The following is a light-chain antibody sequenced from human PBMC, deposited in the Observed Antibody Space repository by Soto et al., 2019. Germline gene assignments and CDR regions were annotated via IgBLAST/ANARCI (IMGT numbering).Light chain of an antibody. CDR3: QQCATAPLT. J-gene: IGKJ1*01. CDR1: QSVTNNY. V-gene: IGKV3-20*01. CDR2: DAS. Sequence: EIVLTQSPGTLSLSPGERATLSCRASQSVTNNYLAWYQQKPGQAPRLLIDDASHRATGIPDRFSGSGSGTDFTLTINRLEPEDFAVYYWQQCATAPLTFGQGTRVET.